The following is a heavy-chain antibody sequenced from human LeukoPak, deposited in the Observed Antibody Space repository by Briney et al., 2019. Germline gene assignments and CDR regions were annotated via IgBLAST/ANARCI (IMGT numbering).Heavy chain of an antibody. D-gene: IGHD1-26*01. J-gene: IGHJ4*02. CDR3: AAGPWELDF. V-gene: IGHV4-4*09. CDR2: IYNGGNT. Sequence: SETLSLTCTVSGVSSNTYYASWIRQAPGKGLEFIGFIYNGGNTNYNPSLKSRATISVDTSNNQFSLRLTSVTAADTAMYYCAAGPWELDFWGQGTLVTVSS. CDR1: GVSSNTYY.